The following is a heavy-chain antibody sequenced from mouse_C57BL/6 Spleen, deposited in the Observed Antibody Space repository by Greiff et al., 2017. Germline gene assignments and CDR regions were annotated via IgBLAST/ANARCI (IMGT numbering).Heavy chain of an antibody. V-gene: IGHV5-4*01. CDR3: ARDLGTTVVDWYFDV. CDR1: GFTFSSYA. CDR2: ISDGGSYT. Sequence: EVKLMESGGGLVKPGGSLKLSCAASGFTFSSYAMSWVRQTPEKRLEWVATISDGGSYTYYPDNVKGRFTISIDNAKNNRYLQMSHLKSEDTAMYYCARDLGTTVVDWYFDVWGTGTTVSVSS. J-gene: IGHJ1*03. D-gene: IGHD1-1*01.